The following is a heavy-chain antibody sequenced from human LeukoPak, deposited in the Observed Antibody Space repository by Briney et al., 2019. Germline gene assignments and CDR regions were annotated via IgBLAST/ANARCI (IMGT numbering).Heavy chain of an antibody. CDR1: GFTFDTYR. V-gene: IGHV3-21*01. CDR2: ISASGSYI. CDR3: ARDSPGTTASDY. D-gene: IGHD1-1*01. J-gene: IGHJ4*02. Sequence: GGFLRLSCAASGFTFDTYRMNWVRQAPGKGLEWVSSISASGSYISYADSLKGRFTISRDNTKNSLFLQMNSLRAEDTAVYYCARDSPGTTASDYWGQGTLVTVSS.